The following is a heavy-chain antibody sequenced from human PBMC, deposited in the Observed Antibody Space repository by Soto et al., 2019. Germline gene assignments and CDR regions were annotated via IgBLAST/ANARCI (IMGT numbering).Heavy chain of an antibody. V-gene: IGHV3-64D*06. CDR1: GFAFSNYA. D-gene: IGHD2-2*01. J-gene: IGHJ4*02. Sequence: GGSLRLSCSASGFAFSNYAIHWVRQAPGKGLEYVAAITNNGGSTYYADSMKGRFTISRDNSESTVFLQMSSLRPEDTAIYYCVKDLGPYHLNFELWGRGTLVTVSS. CDR2: ITNNGGST. CDR3: VKDLGPYHLNFEL.